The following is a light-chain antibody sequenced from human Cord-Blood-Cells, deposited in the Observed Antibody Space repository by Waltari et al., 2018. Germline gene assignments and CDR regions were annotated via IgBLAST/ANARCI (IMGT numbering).Light chain of an antibody. CDR3: SSYTSSSTHVV. J-gene: IGLJ2*01. CDR1: SSDVGGYNY. Sequence: QSALTQPASVSGSPGQSITISCTGPSSDVGGYNYVSWYQQHPGKAPKLIIYEVSNRPSGVSNRFSGSKSGNTASLTISGLQAEDEADYYCSSYTSSSTHVVFGGGTKLTVL. V-gene: IGLV2-14*01. CDR2: EVS.